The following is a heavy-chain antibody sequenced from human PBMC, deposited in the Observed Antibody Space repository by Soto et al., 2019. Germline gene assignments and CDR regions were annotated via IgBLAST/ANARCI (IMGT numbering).Heavy chain of an antibody. CDR2: LTNNGGTT. V-gene: IGHV3-64*01. D-gene: IGHD6-13*01. CDR3: ARAASSTWYLAY. Sequence: GGSLRLSCAASGFTFSTYAMHWVRQAPGKGLEYVSALTNNGGTTYYASSVKGRFTISRDNSKNTLYLQMGSLRAEDMDVYYCARAASSTWYLAYWGQGTLVTVSS. J-gene: IGHJ4*02. CDR1: GFTFSTYA.